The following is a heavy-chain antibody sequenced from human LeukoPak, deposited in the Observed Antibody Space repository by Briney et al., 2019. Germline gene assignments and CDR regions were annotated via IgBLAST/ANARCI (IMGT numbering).Heavy chain of an antibody. CDR2: IIPIFGTA. V-gene: IGHV1-69*13. Sequence: GASVKVSCKASGGTFSSYAISWVRQAPGQGLEWMGGIIPIFGTANYAQKFQGRVTITADESTSTAYMELSSLRSEDTAVYYCARAKADYGDYVDYNYYYGMDVWGQGTTVTVSS. CDR1: GGTFSSYA. CDR3: ARAKADYGDYVDYNYYYGMDV. D-gene: IGHD4-17*01. J-gene: IGHJ6*02.